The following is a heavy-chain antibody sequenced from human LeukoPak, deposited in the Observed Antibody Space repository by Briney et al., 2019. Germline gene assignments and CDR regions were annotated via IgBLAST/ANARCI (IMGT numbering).Heavy chain of an antibody. J-gene: IGHJ6*03. CDR1: GFTFSSYA. Sequence: GGSLRLSCAASGFTFSSYAMSWVRQAPGKGLEWVSAISGSGGSTYYADSVKGRFTISRDNSKNTVYLQMNSLRAEDTAVYYCAKDLGGPSYYYYYHMDVWGKGTTVTVSS. V-gene: IGHV3-23*01. CDR3: AKDLGGPSYYYYYHMDV. CDR2: ISGSGGST. D-gene: IGHD2-15*01.